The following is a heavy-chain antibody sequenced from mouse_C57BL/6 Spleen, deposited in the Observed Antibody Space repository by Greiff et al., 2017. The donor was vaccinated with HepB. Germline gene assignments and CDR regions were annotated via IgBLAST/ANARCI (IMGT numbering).Heavy chain of an antibody. CDR1: GYSFTGYY. CDR2: INPSTGGT. Sequence: EVQLQQSGPELVKPGASVKISCKASGYSFTGYYMNWVKQSPEKSLEWIGEINPSTGGTTYNQKFKAKATLTVDKSSSTAYMQLKSLTSEDSAVYYCARARLRSYWYFDVWGTGTTVTVSS. D-gene: IGHD1-1*01. CDR3: ARARLRSYWYFDV. V-gene: IGHV1-42*01. J-gene: IGHJ1*03.